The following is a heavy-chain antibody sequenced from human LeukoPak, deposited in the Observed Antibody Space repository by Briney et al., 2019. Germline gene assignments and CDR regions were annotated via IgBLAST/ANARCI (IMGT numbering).Heavy chain of an antibody. D-gene: IGHD5-12*01. CDR3: ARGGLLDIVATIFDY. CDR2: IYYSGST. J-gene: IGHJ4*02. CDR1: GGSISSSSYY. Sequence: SETLSLTCTVSGGSISSSSYYWGWIRQPPGKGLEWIGSIYYSGSTYYNPSLKSRVTISVDTSKNQFSLKLSSVTAADTAVYYCARGGLLDIVATIFDYWGQGTLVTVSS. V-gene: IGHV4-39*07.